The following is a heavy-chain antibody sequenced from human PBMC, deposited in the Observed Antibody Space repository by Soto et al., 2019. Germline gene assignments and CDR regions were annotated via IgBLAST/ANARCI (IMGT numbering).Heavy chain of an antibody. V-gene: IGHV3-30*18. J-gene: IGHJ6*02. D-gene: IGHD2-2*01. CDR1: GFTFSSCG. CDR2: ISYDGINK. Sequence: QVQLVESGGGVVQPGRSLRLSCAASGFTFSSCGMHWVRQAPGKGLEWVALISYDGINKYYADAVKGRFTISRDNSKNTLHLQVNRLRGAETAVYYCAKERDQYSFGLDVWGQGTTDTVSS. CDR3: AKERDQYSFGLDV.